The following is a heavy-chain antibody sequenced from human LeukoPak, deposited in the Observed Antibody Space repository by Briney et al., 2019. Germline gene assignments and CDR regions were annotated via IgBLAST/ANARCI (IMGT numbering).Heavy chain of an antibody. V-gene: IGHV3-7*01. CDR3: ASGYYDSSGYLGYYFDY. CDR1: GFTFSSYW. Sequence: GGSLRLSCAASGFTFSSYWMSWVRQARGKGLEWVAYIKQDGSEKYYVDSVKGRFTISRDNAKNSLYLQMNSLRAEDTAVYYCASGYYDSSGYLGYYFDYWGQGTLVTVSS. CDR2: IKQDGSEK. D-gene: IGHD3-22*01. J-gene: IGHJ4*02.